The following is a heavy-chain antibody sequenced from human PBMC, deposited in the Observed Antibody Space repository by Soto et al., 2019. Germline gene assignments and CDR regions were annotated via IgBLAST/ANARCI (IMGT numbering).Heavy chain of an antibody. D-gene: IGHD3-3*01. CDR2: FSYGGGT. J-gene: IGHJ6*02. CDR1: GGCISVSY. V-gene: IGHV4-59*12. CDR3: ARGDATIFGVVPEGFYYYYGMDV. Sequence: SESLSLTCTASGGCISVSYFTWIRKPPGKGLEWIGYFSYGGGTNNSPSLKSRATISGDTSKNQFSLNLSSVTAADTAVYYCARGDATIFGVVPEGFYYYYGMDVWGQGTTVTVSS.